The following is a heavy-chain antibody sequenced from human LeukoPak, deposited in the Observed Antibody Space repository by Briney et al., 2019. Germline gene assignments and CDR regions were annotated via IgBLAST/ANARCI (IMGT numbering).Heavy chain of an antibody. CDR2: INHSGST. D-gene: IGHD6-19*01. V-gene: IGHV4-34*01. Sequence: SETLSLTCAVYGGSFSGYYWSWIRQPPGKGLEWIGEINHSGSTNYNPSLKSRVTISVDTSKNQFSLKLSSVTAADTAVYYCARYHGIGSGRYWQIDGAANGKNWFDPWGQGTLVTVSS. J-gene: IGHJ5*02. CDR3: ARYHGIGSGRYWQIDGAANGKNWFDP. CDR1: GGSFSGYY.